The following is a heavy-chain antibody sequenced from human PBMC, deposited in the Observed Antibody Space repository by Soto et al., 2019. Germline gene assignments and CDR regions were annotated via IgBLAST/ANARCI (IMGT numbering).Heavy chain of an antibody. D-gene: IGHD3-10*01. CDR1: SYTFTSYG. CDR3: ARMRWGFGELQRTSGY. V-gene: IGHV1-18*01. CDR2: ISAYNGNT. J-gene: IGHJ4*02. Sequence: ASVKVSCKASSYTFTSYGISWVRQAPGQGLEWMGWISAYNGNTNYAQKLQGRVTMTTDTSPSTAYMELRSLRSDDTAVYYCARMRWGFGELQRTSGYWGQGTLVTVSS.